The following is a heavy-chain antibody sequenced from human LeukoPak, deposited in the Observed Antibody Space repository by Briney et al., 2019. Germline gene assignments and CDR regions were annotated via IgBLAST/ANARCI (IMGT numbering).Heavy chain of an antibody. CDR2: IGSDSGDK. V-gene: IGHV3-23*01. CDR1: GFTFSSYS. J-gene: IGHJ4*02. Sequence: GGSLRLSCAASGFTFSSYSMIWVRQAPGKGLEWVSVIGSDSGDKQYADSVKGRFTISRDNSKNSLYLQMNSLRAEDTAVYYCAKYRTTSAPPRNFDFWGQGTLVTVSS. D-gene: IGHD1-14*01. CDR3: AKYRTTSAPPRNFDF.